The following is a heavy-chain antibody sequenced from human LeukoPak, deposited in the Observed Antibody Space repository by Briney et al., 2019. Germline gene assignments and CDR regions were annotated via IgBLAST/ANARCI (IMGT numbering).Heavy chain of an antibody. V-gene: IGHV1-2*02. CDR2: INPNSGGT. J-gene: IGHJ4*02. D-gene: IGHD3-10*01. CDR3: ARDRPLDADHYYGFYYLDY. Sequence: ASVKVSCKASGYTFTGYYMHWVRQAPGQGLEWMGWINPNSGGTNHAQKFQGRVTMTRDTSISTAYMELSRLRSDDTAVYYCARDRPLDADHYYGFYYLDYWGQGTLVTVSS. CDR1: GYTFTGYY.